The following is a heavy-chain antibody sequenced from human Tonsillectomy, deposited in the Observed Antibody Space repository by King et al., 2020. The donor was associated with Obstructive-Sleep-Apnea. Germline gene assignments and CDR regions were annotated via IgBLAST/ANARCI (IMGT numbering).Heavy chain of an antibody. Sequence: VQLVESGGGLVKPGGSLRLSCVASGFTFSSYRMNWVRQAPGKGLEWVSSISSSSSYIYYADSVKGRFTISRDNAKNSLYLQMNSLRAEDTAVYYCARDLWKALLSSSWSVGRAFDIWGQGTMVTVSS. CDR2: ISSSSSYI. J-gene: IGHJ3*02. CDR3: ARDLWKALLSSSWSVGRAFDI. CDR1: GFTFSSYR. D-gene: IGHD6-13*01. V-gene: IGHV3-21*01.